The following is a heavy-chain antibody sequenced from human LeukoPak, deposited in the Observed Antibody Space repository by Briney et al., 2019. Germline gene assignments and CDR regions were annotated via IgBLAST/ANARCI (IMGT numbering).Heavy chain of an antibody. D-gene: IGHD1-1*01. CDR3: ARGAGGYRFDP. CDR1: GGSISSSNW. Sequence: PSETLSLTCAVSGGSISSSNWWSWVRQPPGKGLEWIGEIYHSGSTNYNPSLKSRVTISADTSKKHFSLRLTSVTAADTAIYYCARGAGGYRFDPWGLGTLVTVSS. V-gene: IGHV4-4*02. CDR2: IYHSGST. J-gene: IGHJ5*02.